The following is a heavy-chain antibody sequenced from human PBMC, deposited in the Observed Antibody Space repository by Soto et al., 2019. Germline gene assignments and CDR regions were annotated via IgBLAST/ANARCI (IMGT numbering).Heavy chain of an antibody. Sequence: SETLSLTCTVSGGSISSSSYYWGWIRQPPGKGLEWAGTIYYSGSTYYNPSLESRVIISVDTSKNQFSLKLSSVTASDAAVYYCATFRGMTTATTERYFDYWGQGTLVTVS. CDR2: IYYSGST. CDR1: GGSISSSSYY. V-gene: IGHV4-39*01. D-gene: IGHD4-17*01. J-gene: IGHJ4*02. CDR3: ATFRGMTTATTERYFDY.